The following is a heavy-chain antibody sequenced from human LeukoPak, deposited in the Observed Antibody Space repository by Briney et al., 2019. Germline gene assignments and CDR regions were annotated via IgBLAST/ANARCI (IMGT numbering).Heavy chain of an antibody. Sequence: GGSLKISCKGSGYGFTSYWISWGRPMPGKGLGWRGRIDPSDSYTNYSPSFQGHVTISADKSISTAYLQWSSLKASDTAMYYCARLDVDTAMVIDYWGQGTLVTVSS. CDR3: ARLDVDTAMVIDY. CDR1: GYGFTSYW. J-gene: IGHJ4*02. D-gene: IGHD5-18*01. V-gene: IGHV5-10-1*01. CDR2: IDPSDSYT.